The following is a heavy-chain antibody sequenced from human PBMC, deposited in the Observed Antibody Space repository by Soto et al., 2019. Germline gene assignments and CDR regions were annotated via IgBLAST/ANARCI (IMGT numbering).Heavy chain of an antibody. CDR1: GGSISSSSYY. CDR3: ARGPYNYDILTGYYADY. J-gene: IGHJ4*02. D-gene: IGHD3-9*01. V-gene: IGHV4-39*01. CDR2: IYYSGST. Sequence: SEPLSLTCTVSGGSISSSSYYWGWIRQPPGKGLEWIGSIYYSGSTYYNPSLKSRVTISVDTSKNQFSLKLSSVTAADTAVYYCARGPYNYDILTGYYADYWGQGTLVTVSS.